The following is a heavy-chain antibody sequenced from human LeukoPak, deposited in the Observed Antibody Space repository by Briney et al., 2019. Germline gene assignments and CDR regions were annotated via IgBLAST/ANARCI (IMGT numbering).Heavy chain of an antibody. D-gene: IGHD2-8*01. J-gene: IGHJ6*03. CDR1: GGSISSGSYY. Sequence: SQTLSLTCTVSGGSISSGSYYWSWIRQPAGKGLEWIGRIYTSGSTNYNPSLKRRVTISVDTSKNQFSLKLKSWAAADTAVYYCAGVYYHYHYMDVWGKGTTVTVSS. CDR2: IYTSGST. CDR3: AGVYYHYHYMDV. V-gene: IGHV4-61*02.